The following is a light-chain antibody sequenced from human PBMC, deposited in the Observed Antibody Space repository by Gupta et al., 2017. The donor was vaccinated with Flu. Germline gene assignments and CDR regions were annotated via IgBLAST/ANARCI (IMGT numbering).Light chain of an antibody. Sequence: DIQMTQSPSTLSASVGDRVTITCRASQSISSWLAWYQQKPGEAPKLLIYKTSAVQSGVPSRFSGSGSGTEFTLTISGLQPDDFAIYYCQHDNCSSSTFGHGTKVDIK. J-gene: IGKJ3*01. V-gene: IGKV1-5*03. CDR1: QSISSW. CDR2: KTS. CDR3: QHDNCSSST.